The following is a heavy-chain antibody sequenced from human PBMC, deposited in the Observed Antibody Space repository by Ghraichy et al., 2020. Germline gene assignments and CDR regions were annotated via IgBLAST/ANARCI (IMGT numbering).Heavy chain of an antibody. V-gene: IGHV4-34*01. Sequence: SETLSLTCAVYGGSFSGYYWSWIRQPPGKGLEWIGEINHSGSTNYNPSLKSRVTISVDTSKNQFSLKLSSVTAADTAVYYCARGGYCSSTSCELGGWFDPWGQGTLVTVSS. CDR2: INHSGST. CDR3: ARGGYCSSTSCELGGWFDP. D-gene: IGHD2-2*01. CDR1: GGSFSGYY. J-gene: IGHJ5*02.